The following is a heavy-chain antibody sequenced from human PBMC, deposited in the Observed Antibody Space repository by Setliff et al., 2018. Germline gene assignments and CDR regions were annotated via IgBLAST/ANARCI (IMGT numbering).Heavy chain of an antibody. CDR2: IIPNFGTT. CDR1: GGTFRSYG. V-gene: IGHV1-69*13. D-gene: IGHD3-22*01. Sequence: SVKVSCKASGGTFRSYGISWVRQAPGQGLEWMGGIIPNFGTTSYAQKFQGRVTITADESTSTVYMELSSLRSDDTALYYCAREEGYYYDSTDYYYYMDVWGKGTTVTVSS. CDR3: AREEGYYYDSTDYYYYMDV. J-gene: IGHJ6*03.